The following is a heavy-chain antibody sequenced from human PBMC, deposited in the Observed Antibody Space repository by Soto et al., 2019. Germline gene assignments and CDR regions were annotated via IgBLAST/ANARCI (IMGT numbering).Heavy chain of an antibody. Sequence: SETLSLTCTVSGGSISSGDYYWGWIRQPPGKGLEWIGSIYYSGSTYYNPSLKSRVTISVDTSKNQFSLKLSSVTAADTAVYYCARHLEMATMGGEIGFDYWGQGTLVTVSS. J-gene: IGHJ4*02. CDR3: ARHLEMATMGGEIGFDY. D-gene: IGHD3-16*01. V-gene: IGHV4-39*01. CDR1: GGSISSGDYY. CDR2: IYYSGST.